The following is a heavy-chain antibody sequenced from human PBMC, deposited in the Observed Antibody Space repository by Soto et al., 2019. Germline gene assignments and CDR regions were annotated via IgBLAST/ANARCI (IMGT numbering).Heavy chain of an antibody. CDR2: VNNGGDST. CDR1: GFTFNNFA. J-gene: IGHJ6*04. Sequence: EVQLLESGRGLVQPGGSLRLSCAASGFTFNNFAMNWVRQAPGKGLEWVSAVNNGGDSTYYADSVQGRFTISRDNSENTLYLQMNSLRADDTAVYYCAKASGRVATIGFSDVWGKGTTVTVSS. D-gene: IGHD5-12*01. CDR3: AKASGRVATIGFSDV. V-gene: IGHV3-23*01.